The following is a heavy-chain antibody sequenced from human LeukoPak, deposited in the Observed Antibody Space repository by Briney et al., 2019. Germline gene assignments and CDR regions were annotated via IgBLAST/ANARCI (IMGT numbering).Heavy chain of an antibody. J-gene: IGHJ6*03. CDR3: ARMVRLYYYMDV. Sequence: ASVNVSCKASGGTFSSYAISWVRLAPERALEWSGGIIPIFGTANYAQRFQGRVTITTDESTSTAYMELSSLRSEDTAVYYCARMVRLYYYMDVWGKGTTVTVSS. V-gene: IGHV1-69*05. CDR2: IIPIFGTA. CDR1: GGTFSSYA. D-gene: IGHD2-21*01.